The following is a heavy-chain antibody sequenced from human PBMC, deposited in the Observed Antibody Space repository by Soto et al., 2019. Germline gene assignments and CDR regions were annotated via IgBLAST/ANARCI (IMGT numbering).Heavy chain of an antibody. Sequence: QVQLQESGPGLVKPSGTLSLTCAVSGDSMSNTNWWSWVRQPPGKGLEWIGEIYHIGSTNYNPYFKSRVTMSVEKSKNQFYLNLTYVTAADTAVYYCATRNLRRLRFVETYWGQGTLVTVSS. D-gene: IGHD3-3*01. CDR2: IYHIGST. CDR3: ATRNLRRLRFVETY. V-gene: IGHV4-4*02. J-gene: IGHJ4*02. CDR1: GDSMSNTNW.